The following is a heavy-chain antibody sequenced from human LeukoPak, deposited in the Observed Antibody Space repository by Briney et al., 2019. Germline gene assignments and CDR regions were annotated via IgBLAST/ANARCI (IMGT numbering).Heavy chain of an antibody. CDR1: GFTFSNYW. V-gene: IGHV3-7*02. CDR2: IKEDGTEI. D-gene: IGHD6-19*01. Sequence: GGSLRLSCAASGFTFSNYWMNWVRQAPGKGLEWVANIKEDGTEIYYLESVKGRFTISRDNAKNSLYLQMGSLRAEDTAIYYCVRVGKSEYSSGWYTLAYWGQGTLVTVSS. CDR3: VRVGKSEYSSGWYTLAY. J-gene: IGHJ4*02.